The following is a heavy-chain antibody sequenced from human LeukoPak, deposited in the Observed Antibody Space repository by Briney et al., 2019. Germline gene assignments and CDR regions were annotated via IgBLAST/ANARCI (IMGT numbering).Heavy chain of an antibody. J-gene: IGHJ5*02. CDR3: ARRTGVEWFDP. Sequence: GESLKISCKVSGDSFTSHWIIWVRQMPGKGLEWMGRIDPSDSYSIYSPSFQGHVTISADKSISTAYLQWSSLKASDTAMYYCARRTGVEWFDPWGQGTPVTVSS. CDR1: GDSFTSHW. V-gene: IGHV5-10-1*01. D-gene: IGHD7-27*01. CDR2: IDPSDSYS.